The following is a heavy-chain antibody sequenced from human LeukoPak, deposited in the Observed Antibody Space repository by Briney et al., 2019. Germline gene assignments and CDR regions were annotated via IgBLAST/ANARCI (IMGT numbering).Heavy chain of an antibody. CDR2: IYPGDSET. V-gene: IGHV5-51*01. D-gene: IGHD1-26*01. Sequence: GESLEISCKGSGYSFTSYWIGWVRQMPGKGLEWMGIIYPGDSETRYSPSFQGQVTISADKSISTAYLQWSSLKASDTAMYYCARHAPYSGSYYPDYWGQGTLVTVSS. CDR3: ARHAPYSGSYYPDY. CDR1: GYSFTSYW. J-gene: IGHJ4*02.